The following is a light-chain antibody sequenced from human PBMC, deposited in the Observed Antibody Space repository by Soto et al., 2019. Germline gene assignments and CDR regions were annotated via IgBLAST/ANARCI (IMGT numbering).Light chain of an antibody. V-gene: IGKV1-39*01. CDR3: QQSYSRPRT. CDR1: QSISSY. J-gene: IGKJ1*01. CDR2: TAS. Sequence: DIQMTQSPSSLSASVVGRVTITFRASQSISSYIYWYQQKPAKAPTLLIYTASSLESGGPSKLSGSGSGTDFTLTITSLQPEDFATYFCQQSYSRPRTFGQGTKVDIK.